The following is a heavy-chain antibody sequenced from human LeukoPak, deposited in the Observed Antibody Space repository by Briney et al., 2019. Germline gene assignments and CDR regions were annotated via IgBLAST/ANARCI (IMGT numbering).Heavy chain of an antibody. Sequence: PSETLSLTCSVSGGSISSYYWSWIRQPPGKVLEWIGYIYASGSTNYNPSLKSRVTISVDTSKNQFSLKLSSVTAADTAVYYCARGEKFGYCSSTSCYHLWYFDLWGRGTLVTVSS. V-gene: IGHV4-4*09. J-gene: IGHJ2*01. CDR2: IYASGST. CDR3: ARGEKFGYCSSTSCYHLWYFDL. D-gene: IGHD2-2*01. CDR1: GGSISSYY.